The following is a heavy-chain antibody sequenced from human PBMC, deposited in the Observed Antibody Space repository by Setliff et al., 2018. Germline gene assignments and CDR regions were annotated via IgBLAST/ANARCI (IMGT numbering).Heavy chain of an antibody. CDR2: INPDNGGT. D-gene: IGHD1-26*01. Sequence: ASVKVSCKASGYAFFGYFMNWVRQAPGQGPEWMGWINPDNGGTHYAEKFQGRVTMTRDTSSSTAYMELSSLRSDDTAIYYCATAVWEFLYWGQGALVTVSS. CDR3: ATAVWEFLY. CDR1: GYAFFGYF. V-gene: IGHV1-2*02. J-gene: IGHJ4*02.